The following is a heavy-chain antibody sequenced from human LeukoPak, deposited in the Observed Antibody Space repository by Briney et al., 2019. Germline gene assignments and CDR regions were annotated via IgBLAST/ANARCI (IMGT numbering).Heavy chain of an antibody. Sequence: GGSLRLSCAASGFTFSSYSMNWVRQAPGKGLEWVSYISSSSSTIYYADSVKGRFTISRDNAKNTLYLQMNSLRAEDTAVYYCARGGVTYYYGSGSSPPSDPWGQGTLVTVSS. CDR3: ARGGVTYYYGSGSSPPSDP. D-gene: IGHD3-10*01. V-gene: IGHV3-48*04. CDR2: ISSSSSTI. J-gene: IGHJ5*02. CDR1: GFTFSSYS.